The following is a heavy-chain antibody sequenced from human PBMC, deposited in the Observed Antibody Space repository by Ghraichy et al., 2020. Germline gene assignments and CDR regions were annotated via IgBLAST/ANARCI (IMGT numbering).Heavy chain of an antibody. D-gene: IGHD5-24*01. CDR1: GDSISSGSYY. Sequence: TLSLTCTVSGDSISSGSYYWSWIRQPAGKGLEWIGRIYTSGSTNYNPSLKSRVTISVDTSKNQFSLKLSSVTAADTAVYYCARDRRDGYNVYNWFDPWGQGTLVTVSS. CDR3: ARDRRDGYNVYNWFDP. J-gene: IGHJ5*02. CDR2: IYTSGST. V-gene: IGHV4-61*02.